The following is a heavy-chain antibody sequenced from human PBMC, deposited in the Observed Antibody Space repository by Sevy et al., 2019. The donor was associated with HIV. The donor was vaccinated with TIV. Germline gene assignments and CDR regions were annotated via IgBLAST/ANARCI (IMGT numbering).Heavy chain of an antibody. CDR3: ARAPPVRSGDDSLNWFDP. Sequence: SETLSLTCTVSGGSISTYYWSWIRQPPGKGLKYIGYIYYTGSTNYNPSLKSRVTISVDTSKNQFSLNLRSVTAVDTAVYYCARAPPVRSGDDSLNWFDPGGQGTLVTVSS. J-gene: IGHJ5*02. D-gene: IGHD5-12*01. V-gene: IGHV4-59*01. CDR2: IYYTGST. CDR1: GGSISTYY.